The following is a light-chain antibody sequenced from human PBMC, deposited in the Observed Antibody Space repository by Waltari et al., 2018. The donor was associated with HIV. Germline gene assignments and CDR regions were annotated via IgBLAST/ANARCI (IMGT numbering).Light chain of an antibody. J-gene: IGLJ3*02. CDR3: ATWDDSLSGLWV. CDR2: RNN. Sequence: QSVLTPPPSASGTPGQRVTISCSGSSSNIGSNSVYWYQQLPGTAPKLLIYRNNQRPSGVPDRFSGSKSGTSASLAISGLRSEDEADYYCATWDDSLSGLWVFGGGTKLTVL. CDR1: SSNIGSNS. V-gene: IGLV1-47*01.